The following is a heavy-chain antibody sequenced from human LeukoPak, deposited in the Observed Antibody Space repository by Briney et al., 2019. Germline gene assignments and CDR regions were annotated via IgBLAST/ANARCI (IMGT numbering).Heavy chain of an antibody. CDR2: IYYSGST. D-gene: IGHD3-22*01. J-gene: IGHJ6*02. CDR3: ARDEYYYDSSGYYYYGMDV. V-gene: IGHV4-59*01. Sequence: PSETLSLTCTVSGGSISSYYWSWIRQPPGKGLEWIGYIYYSGSTNYNPSLKSRVTISVDTSKNQFSLKLSSATAADTAVYYCARDEYYYDSSGYYYYGMDVWGQGTTVTVSS. CDR1: GGSISSYY.